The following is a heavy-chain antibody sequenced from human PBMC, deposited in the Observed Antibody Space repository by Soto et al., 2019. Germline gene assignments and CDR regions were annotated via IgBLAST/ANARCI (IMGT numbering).Heavy chain of an antibody. CDR1: GGSLKSGGYY. CDR2: IYYTGRT. D-gene: IGHD2-2*01. J-gene: IGHJ5*02. CDR3: ARDVTSNHNCFAL. Sequence: QVQLQESGPGLVKPSQTLSLTCTVSGGSLKSGGYYWSWIRQHPGRGLEWIGYIYYTGRTYYNPSLESRVTFAVDTSKNQFSLKLSSVTAADTAVYYGARDVTSNHNCFALWGHGTLVTVSS. V-gene: IGHV4-31*02.